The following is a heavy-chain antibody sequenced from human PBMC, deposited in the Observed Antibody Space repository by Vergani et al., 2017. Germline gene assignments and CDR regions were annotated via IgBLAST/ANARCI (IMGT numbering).Heavy chain of an antibody. J-gene: IGHJ5*02. CDR3: ARAMIVVGNWFDP. D-gene: IGHD3-22*01. CDR2: INPNSGGT. V-gene: IGHV1-2*02. CDR1: GYTFTGYY. Sequence: QVKLVQSGAEVKKPGASVKVFCKTSGYTFTGYYMNWVRQAPGQGLEWMGWINPNSGGTNYDQKFQGRVTMTRDTSISTAYMELSRLRSDDTAVYYCARAMIVVGNWFDPWDQGTLVTVSS.